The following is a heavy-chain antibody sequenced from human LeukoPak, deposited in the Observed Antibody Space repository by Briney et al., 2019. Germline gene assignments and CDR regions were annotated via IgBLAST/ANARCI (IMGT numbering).Heavy chain of an antibody. CDR1: GGSFSGYY. CDR2: INHSGST. Sequence: PSETLSLTCAVYGGSFSGYYWSWIRQPPGKGLEWIGEINHSGSTNYNPSLKSRVTISVDTSKNQFSLKLSSVTAADTAVYYCARGRSYYDFWSGYTPYNWFDHWGQGTLVTVSS. V-gene: IGHV4-34*01. CDR3: ARGRSYYDFWSGYTPYNWFDH. J-gene: IGHJ5*02. D-gene: IGHD3-3*01.